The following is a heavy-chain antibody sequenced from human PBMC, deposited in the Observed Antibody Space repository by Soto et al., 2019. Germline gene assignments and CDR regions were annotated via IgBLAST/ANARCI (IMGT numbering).Heavy chain of an antibody. D-gene: IGHD5-18*01. CDR2: ISSSSSYI. V-gene: IGHV3-21*01. CDR3: ARDQPGYSYGYGLGY. Sequence: EVQLVESGGGLVKPGGSLRLACAAAGVTFSSYSMNLVRQAPGQRLEWVSSISSSSSYIYYADSVKGRFTISRDNAKNSRYLQMNSRRAEDTAVYYCARDQPGYSYGYGLGYWGQGTLVTVSS. CDR1: GVTFSSYS. J-gene: IGHJ4*02.